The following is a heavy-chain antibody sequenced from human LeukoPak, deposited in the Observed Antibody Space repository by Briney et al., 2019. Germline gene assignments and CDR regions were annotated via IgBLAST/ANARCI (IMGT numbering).Heavy chain of an antibody. Sequence: SETLSLTCTVSGGSISSYYWSWIRQPPGKGLEWIGYIYYSGSTNYNPSLKSRVTISVDTSKNQFSLKLSSVTAADTAVYYCARSSYSYGYADWDYYYYMDVWGKGTTVTVSS. V-gene: IGHV4-59*01. CDR3: ARSSYSYGYADWDYYYYMDV. D-gene: IGHD5-18*01. J-gene: IGHJ6*03. CDR2: IYYSGST. CDR1: GGSISSYY.